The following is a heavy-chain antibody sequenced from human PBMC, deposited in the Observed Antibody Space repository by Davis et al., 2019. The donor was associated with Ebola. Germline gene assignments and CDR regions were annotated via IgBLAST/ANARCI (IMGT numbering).Heavy chain of an antibody. CDR2: INHSGST. CDR1: GVSFSGYY. V-gene: IGHV4-34*01. CDR3: ARPSRQYLGNDAFDI. J-gene: IGHJ3*02. Sequence: SETLSLTCAVYGVSFSGYYWSWIRQSPGKGLEWIGEINHSGSTKYNPSLKSRVTISVDMSKNQFSLRLSSVTAADTAIYYCARPSRQYLGNDAFDIWGQGTKVTVSS. D-gene: IGHD2/OR15-2a*01.